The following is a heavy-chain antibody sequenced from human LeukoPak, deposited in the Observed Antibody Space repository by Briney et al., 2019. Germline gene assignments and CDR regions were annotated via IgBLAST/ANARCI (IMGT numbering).Heavy chain of an antibody. CDR2: IRSKANSYAT. J-gene: IGHJ4*02. Sequence: QPGGSLRLSCAASGFTFSGSAMHWVRQASGKGLEWVGRIRSKANSYATAYAASVKGRFTISRDDSKNTAYLQMNSLKTEDTAVYYCTRQNYYDSSGYGDYWGQGTLVTVSS. CDR3: TRQNYYDSSGYGDY. D-gene: IGHD3-22*01. CDR1: GFTFSGSA. V-gene: IGHV3-73*01.